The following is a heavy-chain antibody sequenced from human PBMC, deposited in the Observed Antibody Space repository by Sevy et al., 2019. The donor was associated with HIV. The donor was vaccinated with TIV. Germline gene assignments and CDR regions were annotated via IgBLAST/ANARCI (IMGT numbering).Heavy chain of an antibody. Sequence: GGSLRLSCAASGFSFSSYGMHWVRQAPGKGLEWMSYIQYDGSNKDYADSVKGRFTISRVNSKISLYLQMNSLRVEDTAVFYCVKEGGVDGVDHWGQGTLVTVSS. V-gene: IGHV3-30*02. CDR2: IQYDGSNK. CDR3: VKEGGVDGVDH. J-gene: IGHJ4*02. CDR1: GFSFSSYG. D-gene: IGHD3-10*01.